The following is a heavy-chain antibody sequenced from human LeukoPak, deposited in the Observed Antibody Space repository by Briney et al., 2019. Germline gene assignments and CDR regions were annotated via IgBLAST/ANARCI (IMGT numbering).Heavy chain of an antibody. CDR1: GFTFSDFW. CDR2: INQDGSEN. Sequence: PGGSLRLSCAASGFTFSDFWMGWVRQAPGKGLEWVANINQDGSENYYVDSVKGRFTISRDNAKNSLYLQMNSLRAEGTAVYYCTKGRSNHYWGQGTLVTVST. J-gene: IGHJ4*02. V-gene: IGHV3-7*01. D-gene: IGHD3-10*01. CDR3: TKGRSNHY.